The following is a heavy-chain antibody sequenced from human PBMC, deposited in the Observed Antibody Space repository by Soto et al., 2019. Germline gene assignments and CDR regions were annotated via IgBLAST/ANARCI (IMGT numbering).Heavy chain of an antibody. D-gene: IGHD2-15*01. CDR3: ARDPANLALAVAYFDS. Sequence: SETLSLTCRVSGSSITNSFYWGWIRQSPEKGLEWIGSISHTGRTSYNPSLKSRVSISVDTSKNQFSLTLTSVTAADTAVYYCARDPANLALAVAYFDSWGQGTLVTVS. CDR1: GSSITNSFY. V-gene: IGHV4-38-2*02. J-gene: IGHJ4*02. CDR2: ISHTGRT.